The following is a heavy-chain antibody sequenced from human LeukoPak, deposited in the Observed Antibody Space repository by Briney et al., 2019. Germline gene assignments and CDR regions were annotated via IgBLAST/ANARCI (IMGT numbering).Heavy chain of an antibody. J-gene: IGHJ4*02. V-gene: IGHV4-59*12. CDR3: ARGRIVVVPAAIFYYFDY. CDR2: IYYSGST. D-gene: IGHD2-2*01. CDR1: GGSISSYY. Sequence: TSSETLSLTCTVSGGSISSYYWSWIRQPPGKGLEWIGYIYYSGSTNYNPSLKSRVTISVDTSKNQFSLKLSSVTAADTAVYYCARGRIVVVPAAIFYYFDYWGQGTLVTVSS.